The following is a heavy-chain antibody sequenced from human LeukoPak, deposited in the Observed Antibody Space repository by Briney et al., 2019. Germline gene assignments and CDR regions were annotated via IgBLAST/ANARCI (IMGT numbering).Heavy chain of an antibody. CDR3: ARGDNQVGFLTGYYYYYYGMDV. Sequence: PGKSLRLSCAASGFTFSSYSMNWVRQAPGKGLEWVSSISSSSSYIYYADSVKGRFTISRDNAKNSLYLQMNSLRAEDTAVYYCARGDNQVGFLTGYYYYYYGMDVWGQGTTVTVSS. V-gene: IGHV3-21*01. J-gene: IGHJ6*02. CDR2: ISSSSSYI. D-gene: IGHD3-9*01. CDR1: GFTFSSYS.